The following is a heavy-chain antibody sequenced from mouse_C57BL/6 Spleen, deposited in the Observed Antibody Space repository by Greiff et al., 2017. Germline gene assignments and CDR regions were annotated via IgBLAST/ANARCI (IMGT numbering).Heavy chain of an antibody. CDR1: GYTFTSYW. D-gene: IGHD2-1*01. Sequence: QVQLQQPGAELVKPGASVKMSCKASGYTFTSYWITWVKQRPGQGLEWIGDIYPGSGSTNYNEKFKSKATLTVDTSSSTAYMQLSSLTSEDSAVYYCARYTGIYYDYAAMDYWGQGTSVTVSS. J-gene: IGHJ4*01. CDR2: IYPGSGST. CDR3: ARYTGIYYDYAAMDY. V-gene: IGHV1-55*01.